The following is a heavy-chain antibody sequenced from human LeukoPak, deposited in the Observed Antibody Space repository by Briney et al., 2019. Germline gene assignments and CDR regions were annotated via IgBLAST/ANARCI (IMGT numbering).Heavy chain of an antibody. Sequence: GGSLRLSCAASGFTFSNYAMSWVRQAPGMGLEWVSAISGSGGYTSYTASVKGRFTISRDNSKNTLFLHMNSLRAEDTAVYYCAKDRNDYYDSSGSDSWGQGTLVTVSS. CDR2: ISGSGGYT. CDR3: AKDRNDYYDSSGSDS. CDR1: GFTFSNYA. D-gene: IGHD3-22*01. J-gene: IGHJ4*02. V-gene: IGHV3-23*01.